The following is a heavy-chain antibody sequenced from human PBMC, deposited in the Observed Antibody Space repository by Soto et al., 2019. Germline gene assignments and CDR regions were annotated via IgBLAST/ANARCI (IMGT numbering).Heavy chain of an antibody. CDR1: GFTFSSYA. CDR2: ISYDGSNK. V-gene: IGHV3-30-3*01. CDR3: ARDSPSSSWYYFDY. Sequence: QVQLVESGGGVVQPGRSLRLSCAASGFTFSSYAMHWVRQAPGKGLEWVAVISYDGSNKYYADSVKGRFTISRDNSKNTLYLQMNSLRAEDTAVYYCARDSPSSSWYYFDYWGQGTLVTVSS. J-gene: IGHJ4*02. D-gene: IGHD6-6*01.